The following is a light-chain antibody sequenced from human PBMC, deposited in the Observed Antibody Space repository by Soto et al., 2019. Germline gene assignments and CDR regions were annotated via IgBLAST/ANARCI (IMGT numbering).Light chain of an antibody. CDR3: QQASSFPHT. CDR1: QPISSW. J-gene: IGKJ2*01. CDR2: AAS. V-gene: IGKV1-12*01. Sequence: DIQMTQSPSTVSASVGDGVTITCRASQPISSWLAWFRQRPGKAPELLIYAASTLHSGVPSRFSGSGSGTDFALPSSGLQPEDFATYYCQQASSFPHTFGQGTRVDIK.